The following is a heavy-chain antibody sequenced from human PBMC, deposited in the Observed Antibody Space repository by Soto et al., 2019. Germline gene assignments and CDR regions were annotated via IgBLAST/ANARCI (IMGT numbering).Heavy chain of an antibody. Sequence: GGSLRLSCVGSGFTFSNYGVHWVRQAPGKGLEWVSVISQDGSYKDYGDSVKGRFTVSRDNTKNTLYLQMNSLRPEDTAVYYCARGLRLGDQSDTVCYYYMPLAYWGQGALVTVSS. J-gene: IGHJ4*02. CDR2: ISQDGSYK. CDR3: ARGLRLGDQSDTVCYYYMPLAY. CDR1: GFTFSNYG. D-gene: IGHD3-22*01. V-gene: IGHV3-30*03.